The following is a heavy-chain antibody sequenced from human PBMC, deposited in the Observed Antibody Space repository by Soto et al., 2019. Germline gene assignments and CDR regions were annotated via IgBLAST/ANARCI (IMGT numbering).Heavy chain of an antibody. J-gene: IGHJ4*02. CDR3: ARAEITMVRGVLIRFDY. V-gene: IGHV4-59*08. Sequence: SETLSLTCTVSGGSISDDYWSWIRQPPGKGLEWIGHISHSGSTYYNPSLKSRVTISVDTSKNQFSLKLSSVTAADTAVYYCARAEITMVRGVLIRFDYWGQGTLVTVSS. CDR1: GGSISDDY. CDR2: ISHSGST. D-gene: IGHD3-10*01.